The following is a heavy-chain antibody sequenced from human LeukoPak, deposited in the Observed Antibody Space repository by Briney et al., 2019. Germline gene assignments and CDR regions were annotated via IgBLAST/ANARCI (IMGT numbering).Heavy chain of an antibody. CDR2: IDPSDSYT. J-gene: IGHJ4*02. CDR3: ARGLGPNSGGWRTYLTDY. D-gene: IGHD6-19*01. Sequence: GESLRISCKGSGYSFTSYWISWVRQMPGKGLEWIGRIDPSDSYTNYSPSFQGHVTISADKSISTAYLQWSSLKASDTAMYYCARGLGPNSGGWRTYLTDYWGQGTLVTVSS. CDR1: GYSFTSYW. V-gene: IGHV5-10-1*01.